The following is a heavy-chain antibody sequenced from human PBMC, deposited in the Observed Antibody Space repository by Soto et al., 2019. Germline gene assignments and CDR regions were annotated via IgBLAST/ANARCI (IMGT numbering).Heavy chain of an antibody. CDR2: INPNSGGT. CDR3: ARDLTSPYSSGGPYYYYGMDV. Sequence: EASVKVSCTASGYTFTGYYMHWVRQAPGQGLEWMGWINPNSGGTNYAQKFQGWVTMTRDTSISTAYMELSRLRSDDTAVYYCARDLTSPYSSGGPYYYYGMDVWGQGTTVTVSS. CDR1: GYTFTGYY. V-gene: IGHV1-2*04. D-gene: IGHD6-19*01. J-gene: IGHJ6*02.